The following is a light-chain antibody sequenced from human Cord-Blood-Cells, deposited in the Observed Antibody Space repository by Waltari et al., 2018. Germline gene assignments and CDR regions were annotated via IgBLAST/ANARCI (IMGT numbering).Light chain of an antibody. CDR3: QQYGSSPPS. V-gene: IGKV3-20*01. J-gene: IGKJ2*01. Sequence: EIVLTQSPGTLSLSPGERATLSCRASQSVSSSYLAWYQQKPGQAPRLLIYGASSRATGIPDRFSGRESETDFTLTISRLEPEDFAVYYCQQYGSSPPSFGQGTKLEIK. CDR1: QSVSSSY. CDR2: GAS.